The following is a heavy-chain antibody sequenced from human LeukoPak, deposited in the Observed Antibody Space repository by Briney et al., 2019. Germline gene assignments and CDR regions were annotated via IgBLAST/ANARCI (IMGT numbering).Heavy chain of an antibody. CDR2: ISSSSTI. Sequence: GGSLRLSCAASGLTFSSYSMNWVRQAPGKGLEWVSYISSSSTIYYADSVKGRFTISRDNAKNSLYLQMNSLRAEDTAVYYCARSGFPQPFDYWGQGTLVTVSS. J-gene: IGHJ4*02. D-gene: IGHD3-10*01. CDR3: ARSGFPQPFDY. V-gene: IGHV3-48*04. CDR1: GLTFSSYS.